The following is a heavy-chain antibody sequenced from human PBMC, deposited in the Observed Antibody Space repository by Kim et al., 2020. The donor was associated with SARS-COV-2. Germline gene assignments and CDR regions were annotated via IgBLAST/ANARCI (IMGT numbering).Heavy chain of an antibody. J-gene: IGHJ6*02. CDR1: GFTVSSNY. V-gene: IGHV3-53*01. CDR3: ARDGLVSESYYGMDV. D-gene: IGHD3-10*01. CDR2: IYSGGST. Sequence: GGSLRLSCAASGFTVSSNYMSWVRQAPGKGLEWVSVIYSGGSTYYADSVKGRFTISRDNSKNTLYLQMNSLRAEDTAVYYCARDGLVSESYYGMDVWGQGTTVTVSS.